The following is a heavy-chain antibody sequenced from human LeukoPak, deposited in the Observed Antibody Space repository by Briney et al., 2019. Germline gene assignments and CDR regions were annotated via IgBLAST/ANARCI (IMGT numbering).Heavy chain of an antibody. Sequence: SETLSLTCTVSGGSIDSYYWGWIRQPPGKGPEWIGYIYYTGSTEYHPSLKSRVTISLDTSKNQFSLKLTSVTAADTAVYYCARVYQSAEYYFDYWGQGNLVSVSS. CDR3: ARVYQSAEYYFDY. J-gene: IGHJ4*02. D-gene: IGHD2-2*01. V-gene: IGHV4-59*01. CDR1: GGSIDSYY. CDR2: IYYTGST.